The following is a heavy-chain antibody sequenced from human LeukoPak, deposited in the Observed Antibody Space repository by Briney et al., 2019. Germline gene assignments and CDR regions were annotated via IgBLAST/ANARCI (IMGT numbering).Heavy chain of an antibody. Sequence: GGSLRLSCAASGFTFSSYSMNWVRQAPGKGLEWVSSVSSSSTYIYYADSVKGRFTISRDNAKNSLYLQMNSLRAEDTAVYYCARDSTGTTDYWGQGTLVTVSS. D-gene: IGHD1/OR15-1a*01. CDR2: VSSSSTYI. CDR1: GFTFSSYS. V-gene: IGHV3-21*01. J-gene: IGHJ4*02. CDR3: ARDSTGTTDY.